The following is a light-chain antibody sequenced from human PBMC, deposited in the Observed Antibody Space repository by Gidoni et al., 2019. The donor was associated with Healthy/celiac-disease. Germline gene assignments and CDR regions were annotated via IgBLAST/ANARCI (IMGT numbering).Light chain of an antibody. V-gene: IGKV3-11*01. CDR1: QSVISY. CDR3: QQRSNWPPLT. J-gene: IGKJ4*01. CDR2: DAS. Sequence: DIVLTQSPATLSLSPGERATLTCRASQSVISYLAWYQQKPGQAPRLLIYDASNRAAVSPARFSGSGSVTDFTLSISSLEPEDFAGYYCQQRSNWPPLTFXGXTKVEIK.